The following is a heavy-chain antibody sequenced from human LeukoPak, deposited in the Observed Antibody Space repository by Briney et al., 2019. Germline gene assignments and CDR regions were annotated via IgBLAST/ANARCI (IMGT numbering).Heavy chain of an antibody. J-gene: IGHJ4*02. D-gene: IGHD2-2*01. CDR2: FDPEDGET. V-gene: IGHV1-24*01. CDR1: GHTLTELS. CDR3: ATGPVRCSSTSCYAIFNY. Sequence: ASVKVSCKVSGHTLTELSMHWVRQAPGKGLEWMGGFDPEDGETIYAQKFQGRVTMTEDTSTDTAYMELSSLRSEDTAVYYCATGPVRCSSTSCYAIFNYWGQGTPVTVSS.